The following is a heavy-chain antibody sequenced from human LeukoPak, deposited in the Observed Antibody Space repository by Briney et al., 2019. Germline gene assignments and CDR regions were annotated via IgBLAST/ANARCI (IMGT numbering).Heavy chain of an antibody. J-gene: IGHJ6*02. CDR3: ARDRTMVRGVMDV. Sequence: SETLSLTCIVSGGXISSGGYYWSWIRQHPGKGLEWFGHIYHSGSTYYNPSLNSRVTISVDTSKNQFSLKLSSVTAADTAMYFCARDRTMVRGVMDVWGQGTAVTVSS. D-gene: IGHD3-10*01. CDR1: GGXISSGGYY. V-gene: IGHV4-31*03. CDR2: IYHSGST.